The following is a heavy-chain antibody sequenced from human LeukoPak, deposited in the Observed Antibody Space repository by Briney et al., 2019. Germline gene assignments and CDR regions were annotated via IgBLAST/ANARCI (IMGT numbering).Heavy chain of an antibody. Sequence: SETLSLTCTVSGGSISSYYWSWIRQPPGKGLEWIGYIYYSGSTNYNPSLKSRVTISVDTSKNQFSLKLSSVIAADTAVYYCARVTTVVRGNFDYWGQGTLVTVSS. J-gene: IGHJ4*02. CDR1: GGSISSYY. D-gene: IGHD4-23*01. V-gene: IGHV4-59*01. CDR2: IYYSGST. CDR3: ARVTTVVRGNFDY.